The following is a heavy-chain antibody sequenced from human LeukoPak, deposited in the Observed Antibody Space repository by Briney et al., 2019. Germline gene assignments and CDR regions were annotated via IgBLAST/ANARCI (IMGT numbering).Heavy chain of an antibody. D-gene: IGHD1-20*01. Sequence: GSSVKVSCKASGGTFSSYAISWVRQAPGQGLEWMGRIIPILGIANYAQKFQGRVTITADKSTSTAYMELSSLRSEDTAVYYCVRVTYNWNERFDPWGQGTLVTVSS. CDR3: VRVTYNWNERFDP. J-gene: IGHJ5*02. CDR2: IIPILGIA. V-gene: IGHV1-69*04. CDR1: GGTFSSYA.